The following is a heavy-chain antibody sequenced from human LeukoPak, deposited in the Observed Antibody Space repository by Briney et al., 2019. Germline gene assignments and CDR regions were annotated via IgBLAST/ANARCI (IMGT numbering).Heavy chain of an antibody. CDR2: ISAYNGNT. CDR1: GYTFTDYY. J-gene: IGHJ6*03. V-gene: IGHV1-18*04. Sequence: GASVKVSCKASGYTFTDYYMHWVRQAPGQGLEWMGWISAYNGNTNYAQKLQGRVTMTTDTSTSTAYMELRSLRSDDTAVYYCARTYSGSYYVVYYYYYMDVWGKGTTVTVSS. D-gene: IGHD1-26*01. CDR3: ARTYSGSYYVVYYYYYMDV.